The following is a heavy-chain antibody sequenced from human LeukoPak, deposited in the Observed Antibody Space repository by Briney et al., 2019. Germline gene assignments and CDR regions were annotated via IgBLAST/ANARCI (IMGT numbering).Heavy chain of an antibody. V-gene: IGHV1-46*01. D-gene: IGHD5-12*01. CDR3: ARTRGYSAYDYFDY. Sequence: GASVKVSCKASGYTFTNYYIYWVRQAPGQGLEWMGIINPSGGRTDYAQNSQGRVTVTRDTSTSTAYMELSSLRSEDTAVYFCARTRGYSAYDYFDYWGQGTLVTVSS. CDR2: INPSGGRT. J-gene: IGHJ4*02. CDR1: GYTFTNYY.